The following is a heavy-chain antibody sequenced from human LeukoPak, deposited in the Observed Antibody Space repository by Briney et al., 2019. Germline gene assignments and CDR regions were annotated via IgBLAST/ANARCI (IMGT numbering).Heavy chain of an antibody. CDR1: GGSISSYY. CDR3: ARQSAAGTNNWFDP. Sequence: SETLSLTCTASGGSISSYYWSWIRQPPGKGLEWIGYMYYSGSPTYNPSLKSRVTISIDASKNHFSLTLSSVTAADTAVYYCARQSAAGTNNWFDPWGQGTLVTVSS. J-gene: IGHJ5*02. D-gene: IGHD6-13*01. CDR2: MYYSGSP. V-gene: IGHV4-59*08.